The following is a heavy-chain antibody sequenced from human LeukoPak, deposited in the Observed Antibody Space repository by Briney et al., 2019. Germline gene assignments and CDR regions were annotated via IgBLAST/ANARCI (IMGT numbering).Heavy chain of an antibody. D-gene: IGHD3-3*01. CDR1: GFTFSSYS. CDR2: ISSSSSYI. V-gene: IGHV3-21*01. CDR3: ARDHSGSAGEWFGYFDY. Sequence: GGSLRLSCAASGFTFSSYSMNWVRQAPGKRLEWVSSISSSSSYIYYADSVKGRFIISRDNAKNSLYLQMNSLRAEDTAVYYCARDHSGSAGEWFGYFDYWGQGTLVTVSS. J-gene: IGHJ4*02.